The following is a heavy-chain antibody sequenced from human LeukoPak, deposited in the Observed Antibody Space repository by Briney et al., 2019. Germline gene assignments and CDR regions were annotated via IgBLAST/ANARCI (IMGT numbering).Heavy chain of an antibody. CDR2: ISGSGGST. CDR1: GFTFSSYG. CDR3: AKGTMVRGGPFGY. Sequence: GGSLRLSCAASGFTFSSYGMSWVRQAPGKGLVWVSAISGSGGSTYYADSVKGRFTISRDNSKNTLYLQMNSLRAEDTAVYYCAKGTMVRGGPFGYWGQGTLVTISS. V-gene: IGHV3-23*01. J-gene: IGHJ4*02. D-gene: IGHD3-10*01.